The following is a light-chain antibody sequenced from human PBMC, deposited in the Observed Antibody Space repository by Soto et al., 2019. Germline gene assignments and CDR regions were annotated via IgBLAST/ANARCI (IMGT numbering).Light chain of an antibody. J-gene: IGLJ1*01. CDR2: EVT. V-gene: IGLV2-14*01. CDR3: TSYTTSSTRV. Sequence: QSVLTQPASVSGSPGQSIAISCTGTSSDVGIYNYVSWYQQHPGKVPKLIIYEVTNRPSGVSNRFSGSKSGNTASLIISGLQAEDEADYYCTSYTTSSTRVFGTGNKLTVL. CDR1: SSDVGIYNY.